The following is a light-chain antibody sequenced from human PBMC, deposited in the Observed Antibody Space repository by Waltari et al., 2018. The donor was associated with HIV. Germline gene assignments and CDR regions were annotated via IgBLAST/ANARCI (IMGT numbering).Light chain of an antibody. CDR3: QQYAASPYT. Sequence: EIMLSQSPATQSLPPGATAIVSCRASENMTSQYLAWYQQKSGQAPRLLLFGASTRNPGVPERFGGAGSGADFTLTVSRLEPEDFALYFCQQYAASPYTFGQGT. J-gene: IGKJ2*01. V-gene: IGKV3-20*01. CDR2: GAS. CDR1: ENMTSQY.